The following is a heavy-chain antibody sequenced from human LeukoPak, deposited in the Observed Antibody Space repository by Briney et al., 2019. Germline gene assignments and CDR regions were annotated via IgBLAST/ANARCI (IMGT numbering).Heavy chain of an antibody. J-gene: IGHJ4*02. CDR3: SRHADDTSN. CDR2: IRTKGNNYAT. D-gene: IGHD3-22*01. V-gene: IGHV3-73*01. Sequence: GGSLKLSCAASGFIFSGSTIHWVRQTSGKGLEWVGRIRTKGNNYATAYAASVRGRFTNSRDDSKSTAFLQMNSLKTEDTAMYYCSRHADDTSNWGQGTLVTVSS. CDR1: GFIFSGST.